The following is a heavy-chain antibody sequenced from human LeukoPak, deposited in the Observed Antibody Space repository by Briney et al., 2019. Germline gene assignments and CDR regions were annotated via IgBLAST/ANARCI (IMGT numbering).Heavy chain of an antibody. V-gene: IGHV4-38-2*02. J-gene: IGHJ6*02. CDR1: GSSISTDYY. Sequence: SETLSLTCTVSGSSISTDYYWGWIRQPPGKGLEWIGSIYHSGSTYYNPSLKSRIAISIDTSKNQFSLKLSSVTVADTAVYYCARLNTYGMDVWGQGTTVTVSS. D-gene: IGHD1/OR15-1a*01. CDR3: ARLNTYGMDV. CDR2: IYHSGST.